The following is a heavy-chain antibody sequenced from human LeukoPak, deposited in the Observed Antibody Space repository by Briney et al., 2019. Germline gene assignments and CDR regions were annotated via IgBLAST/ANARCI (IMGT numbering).Heavy chain of an antibody. CDR3: ARVDYDILTGYYKAWFDP. CDR2: IYTSGST. Sequence: SETLSLTCTVSGGSISSYYWSWIRQPAGKGLEWIGRIYTSGSTNYNPSLKSRVTISVDTSKNQFSLKLSSVTAADTAVYYCARVDYDILTGYYKAWFDPWGQGTLVTVSS. J-gene: IGHJ5*02. CDR1: GGSISSYY. V-gene: IGHV4-4*07. D-gene: IGHD3-9*01.